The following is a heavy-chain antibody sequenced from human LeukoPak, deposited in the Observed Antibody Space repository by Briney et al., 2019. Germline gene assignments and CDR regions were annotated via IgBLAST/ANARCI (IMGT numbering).Heavy chain of an antibody. J-gene: IGHJ6*02. CDR3: AKDFSRSWWYGVDV. CDR1: GFTPDDYT. D-gene: IGHD6-13*01. CDR2: IRGDGDGT. Sequence: GGSLRLSCAASGFTPDDYTMHWVRQAPGKGLEWVSVIRGDGDGTYYADSVEGRFTISRDNSKNSLYLQMDSLRTEDTALYYCAKDFSRSWWYGVDVWGQGITVTVSS. V-gene: IGHV3-43*02.